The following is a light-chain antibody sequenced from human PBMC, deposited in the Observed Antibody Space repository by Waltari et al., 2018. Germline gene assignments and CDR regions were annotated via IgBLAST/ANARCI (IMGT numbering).Light chain of an antibody. V-gene: IGKV1-39*01. J-gene: IGKJ4*01. CDR3: QQSFILPLT. Sequence: DIQMTQSPSSLSASMGDTVTITCRASQSVSTYLNWYKKKPGKAPNLLIYSASALQSGIPTRFRGSGSGTDFTLTIHSLQREDFATYYCQQSFILPLTFGGGTKVEIK. CDR1: QSVSTY. CDR2: SAS.